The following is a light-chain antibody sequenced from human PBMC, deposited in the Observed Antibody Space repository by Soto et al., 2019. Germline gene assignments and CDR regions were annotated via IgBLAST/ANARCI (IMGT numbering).Light chain of an antibody. CDR3: QKSNSAPT. Sequence: DIQMTQSPSSLSASVGDRVTITCRASQGISNYLAWYQQKPGKVPKLLIYAASTLQSGVPSRFSGSGSGTDFTLTISSLQPDDVATYYCQKSNSAPTFGQGTKVEIK. CDR2: AAS. CDR1: QGISNY. J-gene: IGKJ1*01. V-gene: IGKV1-27*01.